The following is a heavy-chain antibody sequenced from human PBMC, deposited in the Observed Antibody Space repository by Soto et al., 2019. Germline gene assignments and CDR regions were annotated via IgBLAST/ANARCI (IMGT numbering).Heavy chain of an antibody. D-gene: IGHD3-10*01. J-gene: IGHJ4*02. V-gene: IGHV3-53*01. Sequence: EVQLVESGGGLIQPGGSLKLSCAASGFTVGNNYMSWVRQDPGKGLEWVSLIYSTGTTKYADSVKGRFTVSRDNAKNMLYLQMNSLRADVTAVYYCAKDGRGSGSHYNSFGYWGQGTLVTDSS. CDR3: AKDGRGSGSHYNSFGY. CDR2: IYSTGTT. CDR1: GFTVGNNY.